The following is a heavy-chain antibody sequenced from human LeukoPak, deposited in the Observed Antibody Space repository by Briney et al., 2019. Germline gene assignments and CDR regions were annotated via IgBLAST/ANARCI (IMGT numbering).Heavy chain of an antibody. CDR2: ISSSSSYI. CDR3: ASLSLVRGHFDY. Sequence: KPGGSLRLSCAASGFTFSSYSMNWVRQAPGKGLEWVSSISSSSSYIYYADSVKGRFTISRDNAKNSLYLQMNSLRAEDTAVYYCASLSLVRGHFDYWGQGTLVTVSS. D-gene: IGHD3-10*01. CDR1: GFTFSSYS. J-gene: IGHJ4*02. V-gene: IGHV3-21*01.